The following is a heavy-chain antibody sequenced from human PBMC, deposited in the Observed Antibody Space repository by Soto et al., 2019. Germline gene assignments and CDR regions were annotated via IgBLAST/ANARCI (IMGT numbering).Heavy chain of an antibody. CDR3: AKGAVAGTPTSYYYYGMDV. CDR1: GGTFRTYA. V-gene: IGHV1-69*12. D-gene: IGHD6-19*01. Sequence: QVQLLQSGAEVKKPGSSVRVSCEASGGTFRTYAISWVRQAPGQGLEWMGEIIHIFGTVNYAQKFQGRVTITADESTTTVYMYLRSLRSEDTAVYYCAKGAVAGTPTSYYYYGMDVWGQGTTVTVSS. CDR2: IIHIFGTV. J-gene: IGHJ6*02.